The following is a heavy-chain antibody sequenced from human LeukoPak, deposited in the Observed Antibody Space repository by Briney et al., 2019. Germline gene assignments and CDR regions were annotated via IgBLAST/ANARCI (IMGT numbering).Heavy chain of an antibody. CDR1: GGSISSGGYY. CDR3: ARRTYGVTGFDY. V-gene: IGHV4-30-2*01. D-gene: IGHD4-17*01. CDR2: IYHSGST. Sequence: SETLSLTCTVSGGSISSGGYYWSWIRQPPGKGLEWIGYIYHSGSTYYNPSLKSRVTISVDRSKNQFSLKLSSVTAADTAVYYCARRTYGVTGFDYWGQGTLVTVSS. J-gene: IGHJ4*02.